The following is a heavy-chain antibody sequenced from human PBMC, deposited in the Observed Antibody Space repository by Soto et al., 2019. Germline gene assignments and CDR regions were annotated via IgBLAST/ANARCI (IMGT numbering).Heavy chain of an antibody. CDR2: ISGSGGST. D-gene: IGHD5-12*01. J-gene: IGHJ4*02. V-gene: IGHV3-23*01. CDR1: GLTFSNYV. Sequence: EVQLLESGGGLVQPGGSLRLSCAVSGLTFSNYVMSWVRQAPGRGLEWVSVISGSGGSTYYADSVKGRFTISRDNSKNTLYVQMNSLRAEDTAIYYCQRSTSGYYRFDSCGQGTLV. CDR3: QRSTSGYYRFDS.